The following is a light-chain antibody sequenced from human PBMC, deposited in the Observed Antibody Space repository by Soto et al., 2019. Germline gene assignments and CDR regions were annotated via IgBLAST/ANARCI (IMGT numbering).Light chain of an antibody. CDR1: QTVSSSY. Sequence: DIVLTQSPGTLYLSPGERATLSCRASQTVSSSYLAWYQQKPGQAPRLLIYGASSKATGIPDRFSGRGSGTDFTLTISRLEPEDFAVYYCQQYGSSPQWTFGQGTKVEIK. CDR2: GAS. CDR3: QQYGSSPQWT. V-gene: IGKV3-20*01. J-gene: IGKJ1*01.